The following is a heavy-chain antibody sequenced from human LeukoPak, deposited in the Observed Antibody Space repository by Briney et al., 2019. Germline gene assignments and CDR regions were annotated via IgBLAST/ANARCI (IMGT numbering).Heavy chain of an antibody. CDR2: INPNSGGT. CDR1: GYTFTSYA. CDR3: ASALSYSSGWYIGAFDI. V-gene: IGHV1-2*02. D-gene: IGHD6-19*01. J-gene: IGHJ3*02. Sequence: ASVKVSCKASGYTFTSYAMNWVRQAPGQGLEWMGWINPNSGGTNYAQKFQGRVTMTRDTSISTAYMELSRLRSDATAVYYCASALSYSSGWYIGAFDIWGQGTMVTVSS.